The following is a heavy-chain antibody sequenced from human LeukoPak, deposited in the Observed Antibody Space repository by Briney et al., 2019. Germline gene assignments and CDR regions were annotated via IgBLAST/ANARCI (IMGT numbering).Heavy chain of an antibody. CDR1: GFTFSSYS. Sequence: PGGSLRLSCAASGFTFSSYSMNWVRQAPGKGLEWVSYISSSSSTIYYADPVKGRFTISRDNAKNSLYLQMNSLRAEDTAVYYCAREWLDAFDIWGQGTMVTVSS. V-gene: IGHV3-48*01. CDR3: AREWLDAFDI. J-gene: IGHJ3*02. D-gene: IGHD5-12*01. CDR2: ISSSSSTI.